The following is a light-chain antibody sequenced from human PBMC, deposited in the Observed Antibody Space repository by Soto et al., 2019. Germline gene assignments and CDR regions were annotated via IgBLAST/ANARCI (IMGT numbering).Light chain of an antibody. V-gene: IGKV1-5*01. J-gene: IGKJ1*01. CDR2: DAS. CDR3: QQYHTYST. CDR1: QSISSW. Sequence: DIQMTQSPSTLSASVGDRVTITCRASQSISSWLAWYQQKPGKAPKFLIYDASYLESGVPSRFSGSGSGTEFTLTISSLQPDDFATYYCQQYHTYSTFGQGTKVEIK.